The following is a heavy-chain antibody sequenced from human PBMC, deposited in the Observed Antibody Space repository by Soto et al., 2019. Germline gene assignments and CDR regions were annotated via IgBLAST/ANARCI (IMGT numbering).Heavy chain of an antibody. Sequence: ASVKVSCKASGYTFTSYAMHWVRQAPGQRLEWMGWINAGNGNTKYSQKFQGRVTITRDTSASTAYMELSSLRSEDTAVYYCARRGGRQVVPAARTPPGDNWFDPWGQGTLVTVSS. CDR2: INAGNGNT. V-gene: IGHV1-3*01. CDR3: ARRGGRQVVPAARTPPGDNWFDP. D-gene: IGHD2-2*01. CDR1: GYTFTSYA. J-gene: IGHJ5*02.